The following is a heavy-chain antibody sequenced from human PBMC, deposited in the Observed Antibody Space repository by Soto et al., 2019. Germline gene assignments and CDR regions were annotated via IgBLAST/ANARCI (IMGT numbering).Heavy chain of an antibody. Sequence: GSLRLSCAASGFTFSSYGMHWIRQAPGKGLEWVAVISYHGSDTSSADSVRGRFTISRDNSKNMLYLQMNSLRSEDTAFYYCAKETIVGATRDGFDVWGQGTMVTVSS. D-gene: IGHD1-26*01. CDR3: AKETIVGATRDGFDV. V-gene: IGHV3-30*18. CDR1: GFTFSSYG. J-gene: IGHJ3*01. CDR2: ISYHGSDT.